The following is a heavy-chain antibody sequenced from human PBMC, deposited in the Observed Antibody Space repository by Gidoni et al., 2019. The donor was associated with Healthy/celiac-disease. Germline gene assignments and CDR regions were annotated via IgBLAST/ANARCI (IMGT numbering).Heavy chain of an antibody. CDR2: ISYDGSNK. D-gene: IGHD3-10*01. CDR1: GFTFSSYG. Sequence: QVQLVASGGGVVQPGRSLRLSCAASGFTFSSYGMHWVRQAPGKGLEWVAVISYDGSNKYYADSVKGRFTISRDNSKNTLYLQMNSLRAEDTAVYYCAKDDYGSGSPSDYWGQGTLVTVSS. J-gene: IGHJ4*02. CDR3: AKDDYGSGSPSDY. V-gene: IGHV3-30*18.